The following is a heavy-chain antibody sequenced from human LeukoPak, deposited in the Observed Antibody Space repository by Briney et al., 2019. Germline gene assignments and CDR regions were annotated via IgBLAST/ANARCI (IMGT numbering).Heavy chain of an antibody. CDR1: GGSFSSYA. CDR2: IIPIFGTA. J-gene: IGHJ4*02. V-gene: IGHV1-69*05. D-gene: IGHD4-17*01. CDR3: ARSGAYGDSTGAIDY. Sequence: SVKVSCKASGGSFSSYAIRWVREAPGQGLEWMVRIIPIFGTANYAQKFQGRVTITTDESTSTAYMELSSLRSEDTAVYYCARSGAYGDSTGAIDYWGQGTLVTVSS.